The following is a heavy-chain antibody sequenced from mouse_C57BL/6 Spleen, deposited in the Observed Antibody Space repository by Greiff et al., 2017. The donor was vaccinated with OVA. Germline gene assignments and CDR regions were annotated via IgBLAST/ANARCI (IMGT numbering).Heavy chain of an antibody. Sequence: EVQLQQSGAELVRPGASVKLSCTASGFTIKDDYMHWVKQRPEQGLEWIGWIDPENGDTEYASKFQGKATIPADTSSNPAYLQLSSLTSEDTAVYYCTSNRGYWGQGTTLTVSS. V-gene: IGHV14-4*01. D-gene: IGHD2-1*01. CDR2: IDPENGDT. J-gene: IGHJ2*01. CDR3: TSNRGY. CDR1: GFTIKDDY.